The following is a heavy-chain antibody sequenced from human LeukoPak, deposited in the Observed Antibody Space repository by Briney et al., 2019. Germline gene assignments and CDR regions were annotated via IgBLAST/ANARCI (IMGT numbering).Heavy chain of an antibody. CDR1: GGTFSSYA. D-gene: IGHD1-26*01. CDR3: ARGGSGSYLYYFDY. V-gene: IGHV1-69*13. CDR2: IIPIFGTA. Sequence: SVKVSCKASGGTFSSYAISWVRQAPGQGLEWMGGIIPIFGTANYAQKFQGRVTITADESTNTAYMDLSSLRSEATAVYYCARGGSGSYLYYFDYWGQGNLVTVSS. J-gene: IGHJ4*02.